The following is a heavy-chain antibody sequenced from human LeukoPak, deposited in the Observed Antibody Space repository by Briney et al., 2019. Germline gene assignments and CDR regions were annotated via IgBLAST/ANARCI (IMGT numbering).Heavy chain of an antibody. CDR2: ISSSSSYI. J-gene: IGHJ4*02. CDR1: GFTFSSYS. CDR3: ARDQVGGSYWVPSDY. D-gene: IGHD1-26*01. V-gene: IGHV3-21*01. Sequence: GGYLRLSCAASGFTFSSYSMNWVRQAPGKGLEWVSSISSSSSYIYYADSVKGRFTISRDNAKNSLYLQMNSLRAEDTAVYYCARDQVGGSYWVPSDYWGQGTLVTVSS.